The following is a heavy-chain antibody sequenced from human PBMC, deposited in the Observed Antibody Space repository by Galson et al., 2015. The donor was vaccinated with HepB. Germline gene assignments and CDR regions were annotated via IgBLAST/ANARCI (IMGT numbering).Heavy chain of an antibody. Sequence: SLRLSCAASGFTFNRNAMHWVRQAPGKGLEWVAVISSDGNNKNCADPLKGRFPISIDNSKNTMSLQMNSLRAEDTAVYYCAKDKRFSYYYGLDVWGQGTTVTVSS. V-gene: IGHV3-30*18. CDR3: AKDKRFSYYYGLDV. J-gene: IGHJ6*02. D-gene: IGHD3-3*01. CDR2: ISSDGNNK. CDR1: GFTFNRNA.